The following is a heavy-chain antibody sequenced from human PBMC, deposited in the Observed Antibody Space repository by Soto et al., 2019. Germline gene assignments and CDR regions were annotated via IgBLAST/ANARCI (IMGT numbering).Heavy chain of an antibody. J-gene: IGHJ4*02. CDR2: IYPSNSET. D-gene: IGHD3-22*01. CDR1: GYTVTSYW. CDR3: ARQGYHYDTYSFGY. Sequence: PXESLTISCKASGYTVTSYWIGSVRQMPGKGLEWMGIIYPSNSETRFSPSFQGQVTLSADKSIFTAYLQWSSLKASDTAMYYCARQGYHYDTYSFGYWGQGTLVTVSS. V-gene: IGHV5-51*01.